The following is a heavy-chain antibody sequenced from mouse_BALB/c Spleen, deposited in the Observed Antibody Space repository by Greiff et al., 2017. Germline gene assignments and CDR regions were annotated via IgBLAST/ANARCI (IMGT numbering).Heavy chain of an antibody. CDR3: ARWDSSAAGFAY. CDR1: GFTFSSFG. J-gene: IGHJ3*01. CDR2: ISSGSSTI. Sequence: EVQLVESGGGLVQPGGSRKLSCAASGFTFSSFGMHWVRQAPEKGLEWVAYISSGSSTIYYADTVKGRFTISRDNPKNTLFLQMTSLRSEDTAMYYCARWDSSAAGFAYWGKGTLVTVSA. D-gene: IGHD3-2*01. V-gene: IGHV5-17*02.